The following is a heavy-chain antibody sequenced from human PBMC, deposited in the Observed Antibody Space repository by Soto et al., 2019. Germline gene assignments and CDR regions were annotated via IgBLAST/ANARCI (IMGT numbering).Heavy chain of an antibody. D-gene: IGHD4-17*01. V-gene: IGHV4-59*01. Sequence: SETLSLTCTVSGGSISSYYWSWIRQPPGKGLEWIGYIYYSGSTNYNPSLKSRVTISVDTSKNQFSLKLSSVTAADTAVYYCARASGDYGYYFDYWGQGTLVTVSS. J-gene: IGHJ4*02. CDR3: ARASGDYGYYFDY. CDR2: IYYSGST. CDR1: GGSISSYY.